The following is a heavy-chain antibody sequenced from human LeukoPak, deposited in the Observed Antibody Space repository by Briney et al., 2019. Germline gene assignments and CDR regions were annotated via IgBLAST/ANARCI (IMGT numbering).Heavy chain of an antibody. J-gene: IGHJ4*02. D-gene: IGHD3-10*01. CDR2: INPSSGTT. Sequence: GASVKVSCKASGYTFTSQYVYWVRQAPGQGLEWMGIINPSSGTTNYAQKLQGRVTMTRDTSTSTVYMELSSLRVGDAAVYYCAREYYDSGSYSGNFDYWGQGTLVAVSS. CDR3: AREYYDSGSYSGNFDY. V-gene: IGHV1-46*01. CDR1: GYTFTSQY.